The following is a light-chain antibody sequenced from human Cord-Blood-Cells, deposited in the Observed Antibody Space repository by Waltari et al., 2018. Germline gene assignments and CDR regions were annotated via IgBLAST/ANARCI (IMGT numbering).Light chain of an antibody. Sequence: DIQMTQSPSTLSASVVDRVTITCRASQSISSWLAWYQQTPGKAPKLLIYDASRLESGVPSRFSGSGSGTEFTLTISSLQPDDFATYYCQQYNSYSWTFGQGTKVEIK. CDR1: QSISSW. J-gene: IGKJ1*01. V-gene: IGKV1-5*01. CDR2: DAS. CDR3: QQYNSYSWT.